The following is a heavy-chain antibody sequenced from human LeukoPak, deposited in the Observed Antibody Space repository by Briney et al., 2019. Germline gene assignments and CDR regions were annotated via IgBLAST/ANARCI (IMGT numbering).Heavy chain of an antibody. CDR1: GGSISSGGYY. V-gene: IGHV4-31*03. D-gene: IGHD3-10*01. CDR2: IYYRGST. J-gene: IGHJ5*02. Sequence: SQTLSLTCTVSGGSISSGGYYWSWIRQHPGKGLEWIGYIYYRGSTYYNPSLKSRVTISVDTSKNQFSLKLSSVTAADTAVYYCARAVITMVRGVIDPWGQGTLVTVSS. CDR3: ARAVITMVRGVIDP.